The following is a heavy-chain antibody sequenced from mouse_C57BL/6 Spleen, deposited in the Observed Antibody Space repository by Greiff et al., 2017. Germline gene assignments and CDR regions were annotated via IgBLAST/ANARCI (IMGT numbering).Heavy chain of an antibody. Sequence: EVQLQQSGPGLAKPSQTLSLTCSVTGYSITSDYWNWIRKFPGNKLEYMGYISYSGSTYYNPSLKSRISITRDTSKNQYYLQLNSVTTEDTATYYGARSSYYYGSSSYFDVWGTGTTVTVSS. J-gene: IGHJ1*03. CDR1: GYSITSDY. CDR3: ARSSYYYGSSSYFDV. CDR2: ISYSGST. D-gene: IGHD1-1*01. V-gene: IGHV3-8*01.